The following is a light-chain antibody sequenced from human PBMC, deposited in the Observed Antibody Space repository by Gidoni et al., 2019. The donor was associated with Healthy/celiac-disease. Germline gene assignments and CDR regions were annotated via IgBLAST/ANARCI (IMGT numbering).Light chain of an antibody. Sequence: EMVMTQSPLSLPVTPGEPASISCRSSQSPLHSNGYNYLDWYLQKPGQSPQLLIYLGSNRASGVPDRFSGSGSGTDFTLKISRVEAEDVGVYYCMQALQTPLTFGGGTKVEIK. CDR3: MQALQTPLT. CDR1: QSPLHSNGYNY. J-gene: IGKJ4*01. V-gene: IGKV2-28*01. CDR2: LGS.